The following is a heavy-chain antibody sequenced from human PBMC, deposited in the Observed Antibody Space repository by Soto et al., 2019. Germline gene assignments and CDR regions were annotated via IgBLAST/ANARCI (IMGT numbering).Heavy chain of an antibody. D-gene: IGHD3-16*01. J-gene: IGHJ3*02. V-gene: IGHV3-48*01. CDR3: ARSHDYVLNSFDI. CDR2: ISSSTGTR. Sequence: GGSLRLSCVASGFTFSSYNMNWVRQAPGKGLEWVSYISSSTGTRYYADSVKGRFSISRDNAKNSQYVQMNSLRAEDTAVYYCARSHDYVLNSFDIWGQGTMVTVSS. CDR1: GFTFSSYN.